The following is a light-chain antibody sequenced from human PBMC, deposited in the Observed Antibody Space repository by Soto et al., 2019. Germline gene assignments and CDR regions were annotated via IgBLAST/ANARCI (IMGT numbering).Light chain of an antibody. Sequence: QSALTQPASVSGSPGQSITIACTGTNRDVGSYHLVSWYQQRPGEAPKLIISEVRNRPSGISYRFTGSKSGNTASLTISGLQADDDADYYCSSYTTPSTLVFGGGTKLTVL. V-gene: IGLV2-14*01. CDR2: EVR. CDR3: SSYTTPSTLV. J-gene: IGLJ3*02. CDR1: NRDVGSYHL.